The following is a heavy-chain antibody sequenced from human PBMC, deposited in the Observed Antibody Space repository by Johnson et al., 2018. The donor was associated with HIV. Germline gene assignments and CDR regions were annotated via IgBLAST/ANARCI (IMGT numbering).Heavy chain of an antibody. J-gene: IGHJ3*02. D-gene: IGHD1-1*01. CDR2: IYRAGST. Sequence: VQLVESGGGLVQPGGSLRLSCAASGFSISSNYMSWIRQAPGKGLAWVSVIYRAGSTYYADSVKDRFTISRDISKNTIYLQMNSLRAEDTAMYYCARDGTETGPDDAFDIWGQGTMVTVSS. CDR1: GFSISSNY. V-gene: IGHV3-66*01. CDR3: ARDGTETGPDDAFDI.